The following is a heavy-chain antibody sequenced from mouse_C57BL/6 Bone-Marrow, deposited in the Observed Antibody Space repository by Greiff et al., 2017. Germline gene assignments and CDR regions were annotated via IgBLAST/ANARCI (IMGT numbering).Heavy chain of an antibody. Sequence: QVQLQQSGAELARPGASVKLSCKASGYTFTSYGISWVKQRTGQGLEWIGEIYPRSGNTYYNEKFKGKATLTADKSSSTAYMELRSLTSEDSAVYFCAREKFIYYYGSSYEKSDDWGQGTTLTVSS. CDR1: GYTFTSYG. D-gene: IGHD1-1*01. V-gene: IGHV1-81*01. CDR3: AREKFIYYYGSSYEKSDD. CDR2: IYPRSGNT. J-gene: IGHJ2*01.